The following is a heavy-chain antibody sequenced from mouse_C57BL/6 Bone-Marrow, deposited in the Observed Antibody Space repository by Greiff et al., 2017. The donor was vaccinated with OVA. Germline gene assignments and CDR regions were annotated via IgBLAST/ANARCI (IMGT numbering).Heavy chain of an antibody. D-gene: IGHD1-1*01. CDR1: GFNFTHSY. CDR2: IDPANGNT. J-gene: IGHJ1*03. CDR3: ASQTTVVAPYFDD. Sequence: VQLQQPVAELVRPGASVKLSCTASGFNFTHSYMHWVTQRPEQGLEWIGRIDPANGNTKYAQKFQGKATITADTSSNTAYLQLSSLTSEDTAFYYCASQTTVVAPYFDDWGTGTTVTVSS. V-gene: IGHV14-3*01.